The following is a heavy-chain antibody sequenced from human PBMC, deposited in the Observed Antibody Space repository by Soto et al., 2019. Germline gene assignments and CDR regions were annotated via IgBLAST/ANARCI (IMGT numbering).Heavy chain of an antibody. CDR2: IIPIFGTA. D-gene: IGHD3-22*01. J-gene: IGHJ6*04. V-gene: IGHV1-69*01. CDR1: GGTFSSYA. Sequence: QVQLVQSGAEVKKPGSSVKVSCKASGGTFSSYAISWVRQAPGQGLEWMGGIIPIFGTANYAQKFQGRVTITADESTSTAYRGLSSLRSEDTAVYYCARAKISWLLYYYYGMDVWGKGTTVTVSS. CDR3: ARAKISWLLYYYYGMDV.